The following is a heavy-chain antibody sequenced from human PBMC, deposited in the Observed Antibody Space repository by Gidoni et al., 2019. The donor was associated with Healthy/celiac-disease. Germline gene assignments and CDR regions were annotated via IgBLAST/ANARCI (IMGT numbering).Heavy chain of an antibody. CDR1: GFTFSSYG. CDR3: AKELAYVRAFDI. V-gene: IGHV3-30*18. CDR2: ISYDGSNK. J-gene: IGHJ3*02. Sequence: QVQLVESGGGVVQPGRSLSLSCAASGFTFSSYGMHWVRQAPGKGLEWVAVISYDGSNKYYADAVKGRFTISRDNSKNTLYLQMNSLRAEDTAVYYCAKELAYVRAFDIWGQGTMVTVSS. D-gene: IGHD3-10*02.